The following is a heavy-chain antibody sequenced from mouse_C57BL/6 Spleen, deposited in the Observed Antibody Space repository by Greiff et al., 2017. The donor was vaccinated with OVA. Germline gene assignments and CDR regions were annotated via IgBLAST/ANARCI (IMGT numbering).Heavy chain of an antibody. D-gene: IGHD1-1*01. V-gene: IGHV1-26*01. J-gene: IGHJ2*01. CDR3: ARSTTDY. CDR2: INPNNGGT. CDR1: GYTFTDYY. Sequence: DVQLQQSGPELVKPGASVKISCKASGYTFTDYYMNWVKQSHGKSLEWIGDINPNNGGTSYNQKFKGKATLTVDKSSSTAYMELRSLTSEDSAVYYCARSTTDYWGQGTTLTVSS.